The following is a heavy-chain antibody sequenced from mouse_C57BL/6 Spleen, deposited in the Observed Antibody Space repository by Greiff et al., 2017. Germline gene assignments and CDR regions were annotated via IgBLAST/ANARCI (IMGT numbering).Heavy chain of an antibody. CDR3: ARGYYAMDY. V-gene: IGHV5-16*01. J-gene: IGHJ4*01. CDR2: INYDGSST. CDR1: GFTFSDYY. Sequence: EVKLVESEGGLVQPGSSMKLSCTASGFTFSDYYMAWVRQVPEKGLEWVANINYDGSSTYYLDSLKSRFIISRDNAKNILYLQMSSLKSEDTATYCCARGYYAMDYWGQGTSVTVSS.